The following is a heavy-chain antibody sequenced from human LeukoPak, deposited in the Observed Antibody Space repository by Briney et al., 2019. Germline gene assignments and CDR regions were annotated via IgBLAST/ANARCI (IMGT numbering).Heavy chain of an antibody. CDR2: INPNTGDT. Sequence: SVKVSCKASGYTFTGYYMHWVRQAPGQGLEWMGWINPNTGDTNYAQTFQGRVTMTRHTSISTACMELSRLRSDDTAVFYCARVSGSNDAFDIWGQGTMVTVSS. CDR3: ARVSGSNDAFDI. D-gene: IGHD1-26*01. V-gene: IGHV1-2*02. J-gene: IGHJ3*02. CDR1: GYTFTGYY.